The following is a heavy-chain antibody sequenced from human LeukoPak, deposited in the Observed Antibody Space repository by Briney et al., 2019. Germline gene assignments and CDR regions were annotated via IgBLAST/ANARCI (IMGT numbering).Heavy chain of an antibody. D-gene: IGHD6-19*01. CDR3: ASFDSSGWHYFDY. V-gene: IGHV3-21*01. CDR2: ISSRSGYI. J-gene: IGHJ4*02. CDR1: GFTFSAYA. Sequence: GGSLRLSCEASGFTFSAYAMTWVRQAPGKGLEWVSSISSRSGYIYYADSVKGRFTISRDNAKNSLYLQMNTLRAEDTAVYYCASFDSSGWHYFDYWGQGTLVTVSS.